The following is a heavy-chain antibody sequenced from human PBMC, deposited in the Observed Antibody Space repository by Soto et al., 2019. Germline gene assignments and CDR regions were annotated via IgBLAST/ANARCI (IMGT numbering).Heavy chain of an antibody. CDR3: ARDPPDGNSNNMDV. J-gene: IGHJ6*03. Sequence: EVQLVESGGGLVQSGGSLRLSCAASESVASGFTVSSYWMHWVRQAPGKGLVWVSHINPDGSYRNYADSVKGRFTISRDDAKNTLYLQMNSLRAEDTAVYYCARDPPDGNSNNMDVWGKGTTVTVSS. CDR1: GFTVSSYW. D-gene: IGHD5-18*01. V-gene: IGHV3-74*01. CDR2: INPDGSYR.